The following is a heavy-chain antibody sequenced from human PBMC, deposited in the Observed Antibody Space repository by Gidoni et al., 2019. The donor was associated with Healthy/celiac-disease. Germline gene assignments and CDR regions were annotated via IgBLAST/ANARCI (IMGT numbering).Heavy chain of an antibody. CDR3: ARGDYYYDSSGPLGY. D-gene: IGHD3-22*01. CDR1: GGSFSGYY. J-gene: IGHJ4*02. Sequence: QVQLQQWGAGLLKPSETLSLTCAVYGGSFSGYYWSWIRQPPGKGLEWIGEINHSGSTNYNPSLKSRVTISVDTSKNQFSLKLSSVTAADTAVYYCARGDYYYDSSGPLGYWGQGTLVTVSS. V-gene: IGHV4-34*01. CDR2: INHSGST.